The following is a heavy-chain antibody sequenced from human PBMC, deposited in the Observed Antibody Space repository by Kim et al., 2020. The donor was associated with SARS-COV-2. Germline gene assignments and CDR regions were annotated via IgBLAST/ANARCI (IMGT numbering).Heavy chain of an antibody. D-gene: IGHD4-17*01. CDR1: GFTFSSYE. CDR3: GLGDRDYYYYGMDV. CDR2: ISSSGSTI. Sequence: GGSLRLSCAASGFTFSSYEMNWVRQAPGKGLEWVSYISSSGSTIYYADSVKGRFTISRDNAKNSLYLQMNSLRAEDTAIYYCGLGDRDYYYYGMDVWGQGTTVTVSS. J-gene: IGHJ6*02. V-gene: IGHV3-48*03.